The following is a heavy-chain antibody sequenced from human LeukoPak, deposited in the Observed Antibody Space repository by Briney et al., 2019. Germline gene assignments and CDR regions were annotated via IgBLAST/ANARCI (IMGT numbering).Heavy chain of an antibody. D-gene: IGHD3-22*01. J-gene: IGHJ5*02. V-gene: IGHV4-59*08. Sequence: SETLSLTCTVSGGSISSYYWSWIRQPPGKGLEWIGYIYYSGSTNYNPSLKSRVTISVDTSKNQFSLKLSSVTAADTAVYYCASSGYYYDSTGPTRFDPWGQGTLVTVSS. CDR2: IYYSGST. CDR1: GGSISSYY. CDR3: ASSGYYYDSTGPTRFDP.